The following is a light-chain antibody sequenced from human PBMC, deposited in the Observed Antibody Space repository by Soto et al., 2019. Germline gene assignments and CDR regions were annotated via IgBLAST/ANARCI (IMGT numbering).Light chain of an antibody. V-gene: IGKV3-15*01. CDR1: QSINNY. J-gene: IGKJ5*01. CDR3: QQYYSTPIT. Sequence: EIVLTQSPVTLSLSPGERATLSCRASQSINNYLAWYQHKPGQTPRLLIYDTSTRATGVPARFSGSGSGTDFTLTISSLQAEDVAVYYCQQYYSTPITFGQGTRLEIK. CDR2: DTS.